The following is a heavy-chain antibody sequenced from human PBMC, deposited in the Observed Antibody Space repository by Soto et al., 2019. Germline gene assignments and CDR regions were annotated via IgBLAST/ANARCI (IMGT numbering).Heavy chain of an antibody. CDR2: MYYSGSN. CDR3: ARDYRARFDP. V-gene: IGHV4-59*12. CDR1: GGSISSYY. J-gene: IGHJ5*02. D-gene: IGHD1-26*01. Sequence: PSETLSLTCTVSGGSISSYYWCWIRQPPGKGLDWIGYMYYSGSNNYNPSLKSRFTISVDTSKIHFSLKLSSVTSADTAVYYCARDYRARFDPWGQGTLVTVSS.